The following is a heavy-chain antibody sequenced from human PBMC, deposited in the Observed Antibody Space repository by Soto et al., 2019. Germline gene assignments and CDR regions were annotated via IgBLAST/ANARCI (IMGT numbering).Heavy chain of an antibody. Sequence: SETLSLTCTVSGGSISSYYWSWSRQPPGKGMEWIGYIYYSGSTNYNPSLKSRVTISVDTSKNQFSLRLSSVTAADTAVYYCARAPSGGYAFEIWGQGTMVNVSS. D-gene: IGHD6-19*01. CDR3: ARAPSGGYAFEI. CDR2: IYYSGST. V-gene: IGHV4-59*12. J-gene: IGHJ3*02. CDR1: GGSISSYY.